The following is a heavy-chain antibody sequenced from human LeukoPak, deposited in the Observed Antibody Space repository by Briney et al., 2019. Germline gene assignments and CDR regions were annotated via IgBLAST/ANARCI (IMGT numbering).Heavy chain of an antibody. CDR1: GFTFSSYA. CDR3: AKDYSGSFNWFDP. J-gene: IGHJ5*02. Sequence: PGGSLRLSCAASGFTFSSYAMHWVRQAPGKGLEWVSGISWTSGSIGYADSVKGRFTISRDNAKNSLYLQMNSLRAEDTALYYCAKDYSGSFNWFDPWGQGTLVTVSS. V-gene: IGHV3-9*01. D-gene: IGHD5-12*01. CDR2: ISWTSGSI.